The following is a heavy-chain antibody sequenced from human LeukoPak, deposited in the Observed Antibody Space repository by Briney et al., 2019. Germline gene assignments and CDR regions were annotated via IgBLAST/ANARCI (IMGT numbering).Heavy chain of an antibody. D-gene: IGHD3-22*01. CDR3: ARAEGGYSPSYFDY. V-gene: IGHV3-74*01. J-gene: IGHJ4*02. CDR2: VNGDGRNI. Sequence: GGSLRLSCVASGFTFSSYWMHWVRQDPRKGLVWVSRVNGDGRNINYADSVRGRFTISRDNAKNTLYLQMNSLRPEDTAVYYCARAEGGYSPSYFDYWGQGTLVTVSS. CDR1: GFTFSSYW.